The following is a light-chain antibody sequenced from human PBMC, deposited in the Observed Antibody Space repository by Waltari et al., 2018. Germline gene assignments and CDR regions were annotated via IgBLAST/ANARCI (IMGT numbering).Light chain of an antibody. J-gene: IGLJ1*01. Sequence: QSALTQLRPVSGSPGQPVPISCTGTSSDVGGYNYVSWYQHHPAKAPKVRINDVNKRPSGVPYRFSGSKSGNTASLTISGLQGEDEADYYCCSYAGSYAYVFGTGTKVTVL. CDR3: CSYAGSYAYV. CDR1: SSDVGGYNY. CDR2: DVN. V-gene: IGLV2-11*01.